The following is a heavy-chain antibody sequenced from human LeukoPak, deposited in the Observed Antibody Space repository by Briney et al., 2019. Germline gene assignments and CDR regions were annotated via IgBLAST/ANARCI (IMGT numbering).Heavy chain of an antibody. D-gene: IGHD3-16*01. J-gene: IGHJ4*02. CDR2: IYYSGNT. CDR1: GGYITSSGYY. V-gene: IGHV4-39*01. Sequence: SETQSLTCTVSGGYITSSGYYWGWIRQPPGKGLEWLGSIYYSGNTYDNPSLKGRVTISIDTSKTQFSLKLSSVTAADTDVYYWAGHEGVRGGGVFDYWGQGTLVTVSS. CDR3: AGHEGVRGGGVFDY.